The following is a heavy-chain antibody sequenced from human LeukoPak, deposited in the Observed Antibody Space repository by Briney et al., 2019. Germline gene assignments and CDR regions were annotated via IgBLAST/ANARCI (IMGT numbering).Heavy chain of an antibody. Sequence: PSETLSLTCTVSGGPISSYYWSWIRQPPGKGLEWIGYIYYSGSTNYNPSLKSRVTISVDTSKNQFSLKLSSVTAADTAVYYCARDTYGSGSYYNLIDYWGQGTLVTVSS. J-gene: IGHJ4*02. D-gene: IGHD3-10*01. CDR2: IYYSGST. CDR1: GGPISSYY. CDR3: ARDTYGSGSYYNLIDY. V-gene: IGHV4-59*01.